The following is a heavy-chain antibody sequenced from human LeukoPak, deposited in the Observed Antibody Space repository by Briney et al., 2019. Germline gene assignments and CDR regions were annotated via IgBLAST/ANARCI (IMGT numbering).Heavy chain of an antibody. CDR2: ISSSGGNT. CDR1: GFGLSGYD. J-gene: IGHJ4*02. CDR3: AKDKAPGSWHTPSDF. V-gene: IGHV3-23*01. D-gene: IGHD6-13*01. Sequence: GGSLRLSCAASGFGLSGYDMGWVRQAPGKGLEWVSTISSSGGNTYYADSVKGRFTISRDNSKNTVFLQMNSLRADDAAKYYCAKDKAPGSWHTPSDFWGQGTLVTVSS.